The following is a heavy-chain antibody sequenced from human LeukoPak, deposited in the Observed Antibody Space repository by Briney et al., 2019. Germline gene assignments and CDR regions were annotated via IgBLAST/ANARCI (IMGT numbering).Heavy chain of an antibody. J-gene: IGHJ4*02. Sequence: ASVKVSCKASGYTFTNYDINWVRQATGQGLEWMGWMSPSSGDTGFAQKFQGRVTMTRNTSISSAYMELSSLRSEDTAVYYCARWDCSGGSCYLNYFDYWGQGTLVTVSS. CDR1: GYTFTNYD. CDR3: ARWDCSGGSCYLNYFDY. CDR2: MSPSSGDT. V-gene: IGHV1-8*01. D-gene: IGHD2-15*01.